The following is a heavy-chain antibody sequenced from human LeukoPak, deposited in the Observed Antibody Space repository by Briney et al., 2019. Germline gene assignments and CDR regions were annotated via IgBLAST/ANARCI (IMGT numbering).Heavy chain of an antibody. CDR3: AILARVDAFDI. V-gene: IGHV3-30*03. J-gene: IGHJ3*02. CDR2: ISYDGRDK. Sequence: GGSLRLSCAASGFTFSIYAIHWVRQAPGKGLEWVAVISYDGRDKYYADSVKGRFTISRDNSKNTLYLQVNSLRPEDTAVYYCAILARVDAFDIWGQGTMVTVSS. CDR1: GFTFSIYA.